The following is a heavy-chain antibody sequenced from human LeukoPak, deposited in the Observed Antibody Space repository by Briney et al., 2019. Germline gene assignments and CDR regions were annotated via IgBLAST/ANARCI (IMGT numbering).Heavy chain of an antibody. D-gene: IGHD3-22*01. CDR2: ISYDGSNK. V-gene: IGHV3-30*04. J-gene: IGHJ4*02. Sequence: GGSLRLSCAASGFTFSSYAMHWVRQAPGKGLEWVAVISYDGSNKYYADSVKGRFTISRDNSKNTLYLQMNSLRAEDTAVYYCARELNYYDSSGYYPHYWGQGTLVTVSS. CDR1: GFTFSSYA. CDR3: ARELNYYDSSGYYPHY.